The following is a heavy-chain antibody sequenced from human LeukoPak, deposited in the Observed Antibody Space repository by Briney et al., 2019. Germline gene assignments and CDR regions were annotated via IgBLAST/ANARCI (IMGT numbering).Heavy chain of an antibody. Sequence: GGSLRLSCAYSAFTFDDYAMHWVRQAPGKGLEWVSGINNSGSNTYYTDSVKGRFTISRDNSKNTVYLQMNSLRAEDTAVYYCARIYDSSASDYWGQGTLVTVSS. V-gene: IGHV3-23*01. CDR3: ARIYDSSASDY. D-gene: IGHD3-22*01. CDR2: INNSGSNT. CDR1: AFTFDDYA. J-gene: IGHJ4*02.